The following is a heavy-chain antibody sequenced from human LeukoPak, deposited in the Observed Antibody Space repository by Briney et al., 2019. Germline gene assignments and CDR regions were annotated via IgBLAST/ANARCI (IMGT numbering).Heavy chain of an antibody. CDR1: GFSFSSYW. J-gene: IGHJ4*02. D-gene: IGHD6-13*01. CDR2: INSDGSTT. V-gene: IGHV3-74*01. CDR3: AITIAAAGTVY. Sequence: GSLRLSCAASGFSFSSYWMHWVRQAPGKGLVWVSRINSDGSTTSYADSVKGRFSISRDNSKNTLYLQMNSLRAEDTAVYYCAITIAAAGTVYWGQGTLVTVSS.